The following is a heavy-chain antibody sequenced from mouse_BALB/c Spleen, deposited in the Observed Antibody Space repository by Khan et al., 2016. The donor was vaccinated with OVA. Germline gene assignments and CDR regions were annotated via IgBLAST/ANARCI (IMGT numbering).Heavy chain of an antibody. CDR2: VSFGSATI. D-gene: IGHD2-4*01. CDR3: ARSLITTWYFEV. J-gene: IGHJ1*01. Sequence: EVQLQESGGGLVQPGESRKLSCAASGFTFSSFGMHWVRQAPEKGLEWVAYVSFGSATIYYADTVKGRFTISRDNPKNTLFLQMTSLRSEDTAIDYCARSLITTWYFEVWGAGTTVTVSS. V-gene: IGHV5-17*02. CDR1: GFTFSSFG.